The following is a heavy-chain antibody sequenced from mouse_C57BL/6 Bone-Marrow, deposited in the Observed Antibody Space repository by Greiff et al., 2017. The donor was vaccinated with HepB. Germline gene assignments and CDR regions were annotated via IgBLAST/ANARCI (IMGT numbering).Heavy chain of an antibody. CDR3: ARRDIGITTTGGYFDV. CDR2: IYPGSGST. J-gene: IGHJ1*03. CDR1: GYTFTSYW. D-gene: IGHD1-1*01. Sequence: QVQLQQPGAELVKPGASVKMSCKASGYTFTSYWITWVKQRPGQGLEWIGDIYPGSGSTNYNEKFKSKATLTVDTTSSTANMQLSRLTSEDSAVYDCARRDIGITTTGGYFDVWGTGTTVTVSS. V-gene: IGHV1-55*01.